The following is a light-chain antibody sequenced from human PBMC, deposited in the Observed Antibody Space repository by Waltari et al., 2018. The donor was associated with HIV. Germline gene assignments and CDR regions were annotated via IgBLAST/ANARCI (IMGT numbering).Light chain of an antibody. J-gene: IGKJ4*02. V-gene: IGKV1-39*01. Sequence: DIQMTQSPSSLSASVGDRVTITCWTSEIVTTYLNWYQHKPGKAPNLLIFSASNLHSGVPSRFSGSGSGTDFTLTISSLQPEDSATYFCQQSYAIPRTFGRGTKVEIK. CDR1: EIVTTY. CDR3: QQSYAIPRT. CDR2: SAS.